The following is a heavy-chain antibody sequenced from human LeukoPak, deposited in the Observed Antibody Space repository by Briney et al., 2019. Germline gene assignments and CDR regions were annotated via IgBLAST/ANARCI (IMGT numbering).Heavy chain of an antibody. Sequence: PGGSLRLSCAASGLTFSSYGMHWVRQAPGKGLEWEAVIWYDGSNKYYADSVKGRFTISRDNSKNTLYLQMNSLRAEDTAVYYCARDRYYGSGSPFDYWGQGTLVTVSS. CDR3: ARDRYYGSGSPFDY. V-gene: IGHV3-33*08. J-gene: IGHJ4*02. D-gene: IGHD3-10*01. CDR1: GLTFSSYG. CDR2: IWYDGSNK.